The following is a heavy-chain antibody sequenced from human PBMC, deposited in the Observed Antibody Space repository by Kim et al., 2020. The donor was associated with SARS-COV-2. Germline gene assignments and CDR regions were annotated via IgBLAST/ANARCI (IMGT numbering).Heavy chain of an antibody. CDR2: INHSGGT. Sequence: GGSLSDYSWTWIRQRPGKGLEWIGEINHSGGTNYSPSLKSRVTMSIDTSKNQFSVRLRSVTAADTALYFCARGHTVVVPSPILGLGPIYYYYNMDVWGRG. J-gene: IGHJ6*03. V-gene: IGHV4-34*01. CDR3: ARGHTVVVPSPILGLGPIYYYYNMDV. D-gene: IGHD2-2*01. CDR1: GGSLSDYS.